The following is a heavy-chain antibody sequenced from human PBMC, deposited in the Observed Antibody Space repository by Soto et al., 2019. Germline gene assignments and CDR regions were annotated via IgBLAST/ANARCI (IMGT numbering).Heavy chain of an antibody. J-gene: IGHJ5*02. Sequence: QVQLVQCGAEVKKPGASVKVSCKASGYTFTSYGISWVRQAPGQGLEWMGWISAYNGNTNYAQKLQGRVTMTTDTSTSTAYMELRSLRSDDTAVYYCARDCDYGSWSYCPSGDWFDPWGQGTLVTVSS. V-gene: IGHV1-18*01. CDR2: ISAYNGNT. D-gene: IGHD3-10*01. CDR1: GYTFTSYG. CDR3: ARDCDYGSWSYCPSGDWFDP.